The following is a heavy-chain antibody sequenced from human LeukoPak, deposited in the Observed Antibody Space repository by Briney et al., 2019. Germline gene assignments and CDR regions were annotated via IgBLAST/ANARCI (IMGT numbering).Heavy chain of an antibody. D-gene: IGHD3-22*01. V-gene: IGHV4-31*03. CDR3: ARSVYDSSGYRFAFDI. CDR1: GGSISSGGYC. Sequence: SQTLSLTCTVSGGSISSGGYCWSWIRQHPGKGLEWIGYIYYSGSTYYNPSLKSRVTISVDTSKNQFSLKLSSVTAADTAVYYCARSVYDSSGYRFAFDIWGQGTMVTVSS. CDR2: IYYSGST. J-gene: IGHJ3*02.